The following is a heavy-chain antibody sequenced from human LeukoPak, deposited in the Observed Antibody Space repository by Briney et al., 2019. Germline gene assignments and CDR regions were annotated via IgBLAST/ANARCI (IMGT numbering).Heavy chain of an antibody. J-gene: IGHJ5*02. CDR3: ARDRIFGGFDP. D-gene: IGHD3-3*01. CDR1: GGSISSGSYY. CDR2: IYTSGST. Sequence: SETLSLTCTVSGGSISSGSYYWSWIRQPAGRGLEWIERIYTSGSTNYNPSLKSRVTISVDTSKNQFSLKLSSVTAADTAVYYCARDRIFGGFDPWGQGTLVTVSS. V-gene: IGHV4-61*02.